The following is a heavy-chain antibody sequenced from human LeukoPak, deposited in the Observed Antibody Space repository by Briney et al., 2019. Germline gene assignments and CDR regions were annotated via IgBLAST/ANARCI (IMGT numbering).Heavy chain of an antibody. CDR1: GFTFSGYE. Sequence: GGSLRLSCAGSGFTFSGYEMNWVRQAPGKGLEWVSYISSSGKTKFYADSVKGRFTISRDNARNSLYLQMNSLRAEDTAIYYCARAEALKFRDFDYWGQGTLVTVSS. J-gene: IGHJ4*02. V-gene: IGHV3-48*03. CDR2: ISSSGKTK. CDR3: ARAEALKFRDFDY.